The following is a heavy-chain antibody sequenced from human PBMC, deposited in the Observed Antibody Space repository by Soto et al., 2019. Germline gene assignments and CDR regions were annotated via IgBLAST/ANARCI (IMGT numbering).Heavy chain of an antibody. D-gene: IGHD2-15*01. V-gene: IGHV1-69*02. CDR1: GGTFSSYT. CDR3: AGPGSGGRGPQFYYYYMDV. J-gene: IGHJ6*03. CDR2: IIPILGIA. Sequence: QVQLVQSGAEVKKPGSSVKVSCKASGGTFSSYTISWVRQAPGQGLEWMGRIIPILGIANYAQKFQGRVTITADKSTSTAYMELSSLRSEDTAVYYCAGPGSGGRGPQFYYYYMDVWGKGTTVTVSS.